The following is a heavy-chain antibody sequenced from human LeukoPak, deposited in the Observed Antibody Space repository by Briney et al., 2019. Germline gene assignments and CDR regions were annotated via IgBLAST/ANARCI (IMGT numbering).Heavy chain of an antibody. D-gene: IGHD3-22*01. V-gene: IGHV5-51*01. Sequence: GESLKIFCKGSGYTFTSYWIGWVRQMPGKGLEWMGIIYPGDSDIRYIPSFQGQVTISADKSIKTAYLQWSSLKASDTAMYYCARASDSHFDYWGQGTLVTVSS. J-gene: IGHJ4*02. CDR2: IYPGDSDI. CDR1: GYTFTSYW. CDR3: ARASDSHFDY.